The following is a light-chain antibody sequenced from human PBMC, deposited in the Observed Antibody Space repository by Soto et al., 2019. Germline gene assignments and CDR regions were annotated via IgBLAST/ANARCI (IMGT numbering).Light chain of an antibody. Sequence: EMLITQSPGTLSVSPGERATLSCRASKSVSSNLAWYQQKPGQAPRLLIYGASTRANGIPARFSGSGSGTDFTLTIHRLEPEDFAVYYCQQYSSSFPYTFGQGTKVDIK. V-gene: IGKV3-15*01. CDR3: QQYSSSFPYT. CDR1: KSVSSN. CDR2: GAS. J-gene: IGKJ2*01.